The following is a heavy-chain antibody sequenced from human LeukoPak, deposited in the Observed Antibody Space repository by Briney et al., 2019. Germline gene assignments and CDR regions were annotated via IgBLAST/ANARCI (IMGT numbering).Heavy chain of an antibody. J-gene: IGHJ4*02. D-gene: IGHD4-11*01. CDR3: AREGRLQIDY. CDR1: GGSISSGGYC. V-gene: IGHV4-31*03. CDR2: IYYSGST. Sequence: SETLSPTCTVSGGSISSGGYCWSWIRQHPGKGLEWIGYIYYSGSTYYNPSLKSRVTISVDTSKNQFSLKLSSVTAADTAVYYCAREGRLQIDYWGQGTLVTVSS.